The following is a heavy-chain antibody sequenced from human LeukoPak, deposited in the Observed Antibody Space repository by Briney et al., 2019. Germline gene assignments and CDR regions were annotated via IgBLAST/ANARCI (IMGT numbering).Heavy chain of an antibody. V-gene: IGHV3-53*01. Sequence: GGSLRLSCAASGLTVSSNYMNWVRQAPGKGLEWVSVIRSGGSTYYADSVKGRFTISRDNSKNTLYLQMNSLRADDTAVYYCARGQQPFDYWGQGTLVTVSS. J-gene: IGHJ4*02. CDR3: ARGQQPFDY. CDR2: IRSGGST. CDR1: GLTVSSNY. D-gene: IGHD5-18*01.